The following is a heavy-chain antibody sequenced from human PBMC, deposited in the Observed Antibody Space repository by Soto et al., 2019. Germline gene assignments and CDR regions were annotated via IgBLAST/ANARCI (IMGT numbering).Heavy chain of an antibody. CDR3: ARRYGTGGMDV. V-gene: IGHV5-51*01. CDR2: IYPDDSDT. Sequence: VESLTTSCQGSRYRFTTYPIASVRQTPGKGLGWLGIIYPDDSDTRYSPSFQGQVTLSADKSITTAYLQWSSLKASDSAMYYCARRYGTGGMDVWGQGTTVTVSS. J-gene: IGHJ6*01. CDR1: RYRFTTYP. D-gene: IGHD3-10*01.